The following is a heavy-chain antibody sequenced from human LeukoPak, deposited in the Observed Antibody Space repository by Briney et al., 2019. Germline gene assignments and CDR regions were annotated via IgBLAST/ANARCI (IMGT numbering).Heavy chain of an antibody. CDR3: VRDIAAAGGFDY. CDR1: GGSISSSSYY. CDR2: INNSGST. J-gene: IGHJ4*02. V-gene: IGHV4-39*07. D-gene: IGHD6-13*01. Sequence: SEALSLTCTVSGGSISSSSYYWGWIRQPPGKGLEWIGEINNSGSTNYNPSLKSRVTISVDTSKNQFSLKLSSVTAADTAVYYCVRDIAAAGGFDYWGQGTLVTVSS.